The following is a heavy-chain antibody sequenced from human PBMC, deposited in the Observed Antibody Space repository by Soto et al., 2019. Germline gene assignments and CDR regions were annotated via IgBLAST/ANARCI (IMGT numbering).Heavy chain of an antibody. CDR2: IYYSGST. Sequence: SETLSLACTVSGGSISSSSYYWGWIRQPPGKGLEWIGSIYYSGSTYYNPSLKSRVTISVDTSKNQCSLKLSSVTAADTAVYYCARTGSGSYLGYYYYGMDVWGQGTTVTVS. V-gene: IGHV4-39*01. CDR3: ARTGSGSYLGYYYYGMDV. J-gene: IGHJ6*02. D-gene: IGHD3-10*01. CDR1: GGSISSSSYY.